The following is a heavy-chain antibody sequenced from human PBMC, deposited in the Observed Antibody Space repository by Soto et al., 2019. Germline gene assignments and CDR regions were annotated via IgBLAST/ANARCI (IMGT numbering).Heavy chain of an antibody. CDR1: GGSISSGDYY. CDR3: AKERRGSRYADASDL. J-gene: IGHJ3*01. Sequence: SETLSLTCTVSGGSISSGDYYWSWIRQPPGKGLEWIGYIYYSGSTYYNPSLKSRVTISVDTSKNQFSLNLSSVTAADTAMYKCAKERRGSRYADASDLWGQGTMSTVSS. V-gene: IGHV4-30-4*01. CDR2: IYYSGST. D-gene: IGHD3-22*01.